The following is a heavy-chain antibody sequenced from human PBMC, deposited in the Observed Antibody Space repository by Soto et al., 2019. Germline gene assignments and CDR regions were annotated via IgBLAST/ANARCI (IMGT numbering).Heavy chain of an antibody. D-gene: IGHD3-3*01. Sequence: GGSLRLSGSASGFTFSSYAMHWVRQAPGKGLEYVSAISSNGGSTYYADSVKGRFTISRDNSKNTLYLQMSSLRAEDTAVYYCVTQVWSGYLEDKYYFDYWGQGTLVTVSS. J-gene: IGHJ4*02. CDR1: GFTFSSYA. CDR3: VTQVWSGYLEDKYYFDY. V-gene: IGHV3-64D*08. CDR2: ISSNGGST.